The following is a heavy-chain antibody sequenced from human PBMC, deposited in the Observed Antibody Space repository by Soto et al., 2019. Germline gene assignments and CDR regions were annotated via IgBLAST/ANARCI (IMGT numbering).Heavy chain of an antibody. Sequence: KGLEWVSAISGSGGSTYHADSVKGRFTISRDNSKNTLYLQMNSLRAEDTAVYYCVLVFQAEDGIRDVRPVSAFLLNRSSDL. J-gene: IGHJ2*01. D-gene: IGHD3-10*02. V-gene: IGHV3-23*01. CDR2: ISGSGGST. CDR3: VLVFQAEDGIRDVRPVSAFLLNRSSDL.